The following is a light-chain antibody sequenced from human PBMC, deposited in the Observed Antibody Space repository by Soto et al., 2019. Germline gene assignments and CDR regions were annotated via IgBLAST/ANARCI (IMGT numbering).Light chain of an antibody. Sequence: QSALTQPASVSGSPGQSITISCTGTSSDVGGYNYVSWYQQHPGKVPKLMIYDVSSRPSGVSNRFSGSKSGNTASLTISGLQAEDEADYYCSSYTSTGTRVFGGGTQLTVL. CDR3: SSYTSTGTRV. J-gene: IGLJ2*01. CDR1: SSDVGGYNY. CDR2: DVS. V-gene: IGLV2-14*01.